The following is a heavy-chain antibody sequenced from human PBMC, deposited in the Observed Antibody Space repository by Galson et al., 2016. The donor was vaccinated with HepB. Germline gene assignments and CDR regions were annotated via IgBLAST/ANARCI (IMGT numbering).Heavy chain of an antibody. V-gene: IGHV1-8*01. CDR1: GYTFTSYD. CDR3: ARGPAHYEILAGSNWFDP. D-gene: IGHD3-9*01. CDR2: MNPKSGNT. J-gene: IGHJ5*02. Sequence: SVKVSCKASGYTFTSYDINWVRQATGQGPEWMGWMNPKSGNTGHAQKFRGRVTMSRNISISTAYMELSSLRSDDTAVYYCARGPAHYEILAGSNWFDPWGQGTLVTVSS.